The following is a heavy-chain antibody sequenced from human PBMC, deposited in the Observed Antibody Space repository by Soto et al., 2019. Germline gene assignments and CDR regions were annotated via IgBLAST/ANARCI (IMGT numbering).Heavy chain of an antibody. V-gene: IGHV3-7*05. CDR2: IKTDGSEK. CDR1: GFTFSDYW. CDR3: ASSMGRGGNDY. Sequence: EVQLVESGGGLVQPGGSLRLSCAASGFTFSDYWMSWVRQAPGKGLECVANIKTDGSEKYYVDPVKGRFTISRDNAKNSLYLHMNSLGAVGPAVYYCASSMGRGGNDYWGQGTLVAVSS. D-gene: IGHD3-10*01. J-gene: IGHJ4*02.